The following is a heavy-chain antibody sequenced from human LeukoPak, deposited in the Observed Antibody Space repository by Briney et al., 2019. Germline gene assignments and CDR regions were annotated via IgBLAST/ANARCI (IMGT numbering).Heavy chain of an antibody. V-gene: IGHV1-69*13. CDR2: IIPIFGTA. Sequence: ASVKVSCTASGGTFSSYAISWVRQAPGQGLEWMGGIIPIFGTANYAQKFQGRVTITADESTSTAYMELSSLRSEDTAVYYCARDRSYYDSSGYYGRYYYYMDVWGKGTTVTISS. J-gene: IGHJ6*03. CDR3: ARDRSYYDSSGYYGRYYYYMDV. CDR1: GGTFSSYA. D-gene: IGHD3-22*01.